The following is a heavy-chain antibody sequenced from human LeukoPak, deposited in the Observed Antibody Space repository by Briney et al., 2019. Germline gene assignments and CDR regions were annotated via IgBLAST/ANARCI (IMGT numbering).Heavy chain of an antibody. Sequence: PGGPLRISCAASGFTFSSYWMRWVRQAPGKALQWVANQKQDGSEKYYVDSVKGRFTVSRDNAKNSLYLQMNSLRAEDTAVYYCARKPRRRITIFGVVIRNWFDPWGRGTLVTVSS. J-gene: IGHJ5*02. CDR1: GFTFSSYW. V-gene: IGHV3-7*01. CDR2: QKQDGSEK. D-gene: IGHD3-3*01. CDR3: ARKPRRRITIFGVVIRNWFDP.